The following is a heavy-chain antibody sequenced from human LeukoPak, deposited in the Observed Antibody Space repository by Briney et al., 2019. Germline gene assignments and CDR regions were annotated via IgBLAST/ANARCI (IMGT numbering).Heavy chain of an antibody. D-gene: IGHD6-19*01. CDR1: GGHIDSVY. Sequence: SETLSLTCSVSGGHIDSVYWNWVRQPPGKGLEWIGYIDNSGSTKYNPSLQSRITMSRDTSKKQFSLKLTSVTAADTAMYYCASGAGWLIDYWGQGTLVSVSS. J-gene: IGHJ4*02. V-gene: IGHV4-4*08. CDR2: IDNSGST. CDR3: ASGAGWLIDY.